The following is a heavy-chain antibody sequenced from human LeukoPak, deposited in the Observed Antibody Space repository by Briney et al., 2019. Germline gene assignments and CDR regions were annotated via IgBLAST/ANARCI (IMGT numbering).Heavy chain of an antibody. Sequence: GGSLRLSCAGSGFTFSSYAMSWVRQAPGQGLGWVSVISDSGDYTSYADSVRGRFTISRDNSRNTLYLQMISLRPEDTAVYYCAKDTSIGKYCTNGVCSPFDYWGQGTLVTVSS. CDR1: GFTFSSYA. CDR2: ISDSGDYT. D-gene: IGHD2-8*01. V-gene: IGHV3-23*01. CDR3: AKDTSIGKYCTNGVCSPFDY. J-gene: IGHJ4*02.